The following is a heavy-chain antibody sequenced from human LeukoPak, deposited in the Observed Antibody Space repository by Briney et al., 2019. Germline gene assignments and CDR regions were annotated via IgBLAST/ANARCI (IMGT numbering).Heavy chain of an antibody. CDR1: GYTFTGYY. CDR3: ARGYGSGSSYHFDF. CDR2: INPISGGT. D-gene: IGHD3-10*01. Sequence: ASVKVSCKASGYTFTGYYMHRVRQAPGQGLEWMGCINPISGGTNYAQKFQGRVTMTRDTSITTAYMELTRLTSDDTAVFYCARGYGSGSSYHFDFWGQGTLVTVSS. V-gene: IGHV1-2*02. J-gene: IGHJ4*02.